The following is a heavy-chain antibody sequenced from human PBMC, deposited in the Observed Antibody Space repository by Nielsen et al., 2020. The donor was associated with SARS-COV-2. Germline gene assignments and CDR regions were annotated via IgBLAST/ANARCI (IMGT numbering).Heavy chain of an antibody. Sequence: SETLSLTCTVSGGSISPFYWSWIRQPPGKGLELIGSIYYSGSTNYNPSLKSRVTISVDRSKNHFSLEMTSLTAADTAVYYCARLDMTSVTYYIDFWGQGTLVTVSS. V-gene: IGHV4-59*12. CDR1: GGSISPFY. D-gene: IGHD4-17*01. CDR2: IYYSGST. J-gene: IGHJ4*02. CDR3: ARLDMTSVTYYIDF.